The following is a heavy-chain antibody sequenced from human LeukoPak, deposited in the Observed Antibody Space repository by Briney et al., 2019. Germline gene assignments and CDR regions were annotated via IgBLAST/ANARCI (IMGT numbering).Heavy chain of an antibody. CDR1: GFTFSSYS. Sequence: GGSLRLSCAASGFTFSSYSMHWVRQAPGKGLEWVAVISHDGKVKYYGDSVRGRFTISRDDSTNTLSLQMTSLRPDDTATYYCARDLTRGPPDYFDNWGQGTLVTVSS. V-gene: IGHV3-30*03. CDR3: ARDLTRGPPDYFDN. J-gene: IGHJ4*02. CDR2: ISHDGKVK. D-gene: IGHD3-10*01.